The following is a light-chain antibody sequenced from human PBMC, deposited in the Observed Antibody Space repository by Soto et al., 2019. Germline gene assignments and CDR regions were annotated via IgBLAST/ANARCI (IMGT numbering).Light chain of an antibody. Sequence: DIQMTQSPSTLSASVGDRVTITCRASQSISSWLAWYQQKPGKAPNLLIYDASSLESGVPSRFGGSGSGTEFTLTISSLQPDDFATYYCQQYSGIWTFGQGTKVDI. V-gene: IGKV1-5*01. CDR3: QQYSGIWT. CDR2: DAS. J-gene: IGKJ1*01. CDR1: QSISSW.